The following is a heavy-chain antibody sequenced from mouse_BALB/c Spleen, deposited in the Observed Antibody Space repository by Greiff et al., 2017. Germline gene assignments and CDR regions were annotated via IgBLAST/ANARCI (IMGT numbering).Heavy chain of an antibody. CDR1: GYTFTDYA. D-gene: IGHD2-1*01. CDR3: ARWRGYGNSHYYAMDY. J-gene: IGHJ4*01. Sequence: QVQLQQSGAELVRPGVSVKISCKGSGYTFTDYAMHWVKQSHAKSLEWIGVISTYYGDASYNQKFKGKATMTVDKSSSTAYMELARLTSEDSAIYYCARWRGYGNSHYYAMDYWGQGTSVTVSS. V-gene: IGHV1S137*01. CDR2: ISTYYGDA.